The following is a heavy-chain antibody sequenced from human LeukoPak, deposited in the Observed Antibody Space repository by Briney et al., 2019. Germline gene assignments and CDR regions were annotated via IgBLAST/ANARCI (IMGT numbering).Heavy chain of an antibody. Sequence: SETLSLTCTVSGGSISSYYWSWIRQPPGKGLEWIGEINHSGSTNYNPSLKSRVTISVDTSKNQFSLKLSSVTAADTAVYYCARRFGDSSGWSSWGQGTLVTVSS. CDR2: INHSGST. D-gene: IGHD6-19*01. CDR3: ARRFGDSSGWSS. CDR1: GGSISSYY. V-gene: IGHV4-34*01. J-gene: IGHJ5*02.